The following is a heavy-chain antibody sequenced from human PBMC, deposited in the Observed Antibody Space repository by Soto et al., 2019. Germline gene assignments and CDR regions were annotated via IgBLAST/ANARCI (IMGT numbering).Heavy chain of an antibody. CDR2: INAGNGNT. V-gene: IGHV1-3*01. J-gene: IGHJ4*02. CDR3: ARRGDYYDSSGYYYFDY. Sequence: ASVKVSCKASGYTFTSYAMHWVRQAPGQRLEWMGWINAGNGNTKYSQKFQGRVTITRDTSASTAYMELSSLRSEDTAVYYCARRGDYYDSSGYYYFDYWGQGILVTVSS. CDR1: GYTFTSYA. D-gene: IGHD3-22*01.